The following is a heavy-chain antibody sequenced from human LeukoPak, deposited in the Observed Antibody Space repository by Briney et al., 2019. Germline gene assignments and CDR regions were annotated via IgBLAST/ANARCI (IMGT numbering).Heavy chain of an antibody. V-gene: IGHV3-48*03. CDR3: AKVGFSEMEWLLYSDH. CDR1: GFTFSSYE. D-gene: IGHD3-3*01. J-gene: IGHJ4*02. Sequence: GGSLRLSCAASGFTFSSYEMNWVRQAPGKGLEWGSYILNSGTTTYYADSVKGRFTISRDNAKNTLYLQMNSLRAEDTAVYYCAKVGFSEMEWLLYSDHWGQGTLVTVSS. CDR2: ILNSGTTT.